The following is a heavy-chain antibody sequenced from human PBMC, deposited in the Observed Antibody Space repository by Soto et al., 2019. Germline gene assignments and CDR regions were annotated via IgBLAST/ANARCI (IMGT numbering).Heavy chain of an antibody. CDR2: VFFNGIT. D-gene: IGHD4-17*01. V-gene: IGHV4-39*01. J-gene: IGHJ4*02. CDR1: GGSMRSTNYY. Sequence: QLHLQESGPGLVKASETLSLTCTVSGGSMRSTNYYWGWIRQPPGKGLEWIGNVFFNGITFYKPSFESRVSXSVDTSKSQFSLRLNSVTXXXXAVYYCMRQVGDYXXXXWGQXTXVXXSS. CDR3: MRQVGDYXXXX.